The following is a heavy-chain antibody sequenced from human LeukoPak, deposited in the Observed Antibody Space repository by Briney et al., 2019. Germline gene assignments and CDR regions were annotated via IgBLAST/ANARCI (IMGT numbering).Heavy chain of an antibody. CDR1: GGSFSGYH. CDR2: INHSGST. CDR3: ARFRYYYGSGSNYFDY. J-gene: IGHJ4*02. D-gene: IGHD3-10*01. V-gene: IGHV4-34*01. Sequence: SETLSLTCAVYGGSFSGYHWSWIRQPPGKGLEWIGEINHSGSTNYNPSLKSRVTISVDTSKNQFSLKLSSVTAADTAVYYCARFRYYYGSGSNYFDYWGQGTLVTVSS.